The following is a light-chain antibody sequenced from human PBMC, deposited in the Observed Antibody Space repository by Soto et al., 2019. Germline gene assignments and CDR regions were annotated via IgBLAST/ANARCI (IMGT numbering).Light chain of an antibody. CDR2: GAS. V-gene: IGKV3-20*01. Sequence: EIVLTQSPGTLSLSRGERATLSCRASQSVSSSYLAWYQQKPGQAPRLLIYGASTRATGSPDRFSGGGSGTDFTLTISRLEPEDFAVYYCQQYGSSPFTVGPGTKVDIK. CDR3: QQYGSSPFT. CDR1: QSVSSSY. J-gene: IGKJ3*01.